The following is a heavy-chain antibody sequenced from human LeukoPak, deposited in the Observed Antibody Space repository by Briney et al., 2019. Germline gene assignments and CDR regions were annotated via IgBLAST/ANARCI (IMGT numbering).Heavy chain of an antibody. CDR2: TYYRSKWYN. CDR3: ARDLVGIRGWPGQSPFDI. V-gene: IGHV6-1*01. D-gene: IGHD2-21*01. Sequence: SQTLSLTCAISGDSVSSNSAAWNWIRQSPSRGLEWLGRTYYRSKWYNDYAVSVKSRITINPDTSKNQFSLQLNSVTPEDTAVYYCARDLVGIRGWPGQSPFDIWGQGTMVTVSS. J-gene: IGHJ3*02. CDR1: GDSVSSNSAA.